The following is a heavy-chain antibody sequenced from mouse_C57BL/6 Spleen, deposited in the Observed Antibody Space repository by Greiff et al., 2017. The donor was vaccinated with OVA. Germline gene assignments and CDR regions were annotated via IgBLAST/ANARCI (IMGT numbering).Heavy chain of an antibody. V-gene: IGHV3-6*01. J-gene: IGHJ3*01. Sequence: EVHLVESGPGLVKPSQSLSLTCSVTGYSITSGYYWNWIRQFPGNKLEWMGYISYDGSNNYNPSLKNRISITRDTSKNQFFLKLNSVTTEDTATYYCARGPLFWGQGTLVTVSA. CDR3: ARGPLF. CDR2: ISYDGSN. D-gene: IGHD6-1*01. CDR1: GYSITSGYY.